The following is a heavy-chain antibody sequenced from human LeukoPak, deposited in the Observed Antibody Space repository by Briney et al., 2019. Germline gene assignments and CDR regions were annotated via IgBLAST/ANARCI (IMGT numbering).Heavy chain of an antibody. CDR2: IYPGDSDT. CDR3: ARQERYFDWSTH. J-gene: IGHJ4*02. D-gene: IGHD3-9*01. Sequence: GESLKISCKGSGYSLISYWFAWVRQMPGKGLDWMGIIYPGDSDTRYSPSFQGQVTISADKSISTAYVQWSSLKASDTAMYYCARQERYFDWSTHWGQGTLVTVSS. CDR1: GYSLISYW. V-gene: IGHV5-51*01.